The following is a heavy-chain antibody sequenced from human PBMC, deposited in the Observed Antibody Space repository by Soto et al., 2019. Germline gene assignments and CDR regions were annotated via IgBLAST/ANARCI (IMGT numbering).Heavy chain of an antibody. J-gene: IGHJ5*02. Sequence: GGSLRLSCAASGFTLRNYEMNWVRQAPGKGLEWISKISGSNNNIYYADSVRGRFTISRDNAKNSLYLQMNSLRAEDTAIYYCASERLCGADCYFFDNRGQGTPVTVSS. CDR3: ASERLCGADCYFFDN. D-gene: IGHD2-21*02. CDR2: ISGSNNNI. V-gene: IGHV3-48*03. CDR1: GFTLRNYE.